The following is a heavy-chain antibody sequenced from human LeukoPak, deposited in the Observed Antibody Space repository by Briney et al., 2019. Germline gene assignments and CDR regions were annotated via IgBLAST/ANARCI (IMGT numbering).Heavy chain of an antibody. CDR2: IIPIFGTA. V-gene: IGHV1-69*05. CDR1: GGTFSSYA. Sequence: GASVKVSCKASGGTFSSYAISWVRQAPGQGLEWMGGIIPIFGTANYAQKFQGRVTITRNTSISTAYMELSSLRSEDTAVYYCAMGATTAAAFDIWGQGTMVTVSS. J-gene: IGHJ3*02. D-gene: IGHD1-26*01. CDR3: AMGATTAAAFDI.